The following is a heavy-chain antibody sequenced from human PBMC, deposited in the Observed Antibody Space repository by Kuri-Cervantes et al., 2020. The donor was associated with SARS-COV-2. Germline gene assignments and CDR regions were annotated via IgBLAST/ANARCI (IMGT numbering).Heavy chain of an antibody. CDR1: GYTFSAYY. V-gene: IGHV1-2*02. J-gene: IGHJ5*02. CDR3: ARRPLLRRLRGFDP. Sequence: ASVKVSCKASGYTFSAYYVHWIRQAPGQGLEWMGWINSNTGATTYAQKFQGRVSMARDTSTSTVYMELNRLRSDDTAIYYCARRPLLRRLRGFDPWGQGTLVTVSS. D-gene: IGHD5/OR15-5a*01. CDR2: INSNTGAT.